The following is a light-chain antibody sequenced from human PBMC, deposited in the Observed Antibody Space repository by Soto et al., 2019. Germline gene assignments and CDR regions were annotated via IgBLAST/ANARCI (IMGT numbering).Light chain of an antibody. CDR2: KAS. V-gene: IGKV1-5*03. CDR1: QSISSW. Sequence: DIQMTQYPSTLSASVGDRVTITCRASQSISSWLAWYQQKPGKAPKLLIYKASSLESGVPSRFNGSRSETEFTLTIRNLQPDDFATYYCQQYNSFPWTFGLGTKADI. CDR3: QQYNSFPWT. J-gene: IGKJ1*01.